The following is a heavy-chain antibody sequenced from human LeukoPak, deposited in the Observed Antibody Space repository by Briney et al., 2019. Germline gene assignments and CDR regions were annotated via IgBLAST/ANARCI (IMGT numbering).Heavy chain of an antibody. CDR1: GFTFRNYA. V-gene: IGHV3-23*01. D-gene: IGHD6-13*01. CDR2: ISGCAGNT. CDR3: AKPVCCNDSSRRVPGVYCFDY. J-gene: IGHJ4*02. Sequence: GGSLTLSCTASGFTFRNYAMNWVRQPPGKGVDWVSAISGCAGNTYFADFVQGRFTLSRDNSKNTLYLQVNNLKAEDTAVYYCAKPVCCNDSSRRVPGVYCFDYWGQGTLVTVSS.